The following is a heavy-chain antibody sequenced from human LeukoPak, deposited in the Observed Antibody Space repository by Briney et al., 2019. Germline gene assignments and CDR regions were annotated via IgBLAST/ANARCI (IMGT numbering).Heavy chain of an antibody. V-gene: IGHV3-74*01. Sequence: PGGSLRLSCAASGFTFSSYWMHWVRHAPGKGLVWVSRINSDGSSTSYADSVKGRFTISRDNAKNTLYLQMNSLRAEDTAVYYCARDEPEWLRFAPYGMDVGGQGTTVTVSS. D-gene: IGHD5-12*01. CDR1: GFTFSSYW. CDR2: INSDGSST. J-gene: IGHJ6*02. CDR3: ARDEPEWLRFAPYGMDV.